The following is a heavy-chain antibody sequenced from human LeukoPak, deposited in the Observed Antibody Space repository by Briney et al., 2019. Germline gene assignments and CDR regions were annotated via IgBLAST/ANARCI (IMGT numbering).Heavy chain of an antibody. V-gene: IGHV3-30-3*02. Sequence: GGSLRLSCAASGFTFSSYAMHWVRQAPGKGLEWVAVISYDGSNKYYADSVKGRFTISRDNSKNTLYLQMNSLRAEDTAVYYCAKPRWSITMVRGDYYYGMDVWGQGTTVTVSS. D-gene: IGHD3-10*01. CDR3: AKPRWSITMVRGDYYYGMDV. CDR2: ISYDGSNK. J-gene: IGHJ6*02. CDR1: GFTFSSYA.